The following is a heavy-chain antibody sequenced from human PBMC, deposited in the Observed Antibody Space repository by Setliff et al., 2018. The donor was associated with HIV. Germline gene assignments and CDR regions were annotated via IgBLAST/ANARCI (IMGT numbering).Heavy chain of an antibody. V-gene: IGHV4-59*01. CDR3: ARERPHMGGGGDYFYH. CDR1: RDSIKNYY. J-gene: IGHJ4*02. Sequence: SETLSLTCTVSRDSIKNYYWNWIRQPPGKGLEWIGKIYYSGNTFYNSSLKSRVPISIDTSKTQFSLPLRSVTAADTARYYCARERPHMGGGGDYFYHWGQGTLVNVSS. CDR2: IYYSGNT. D-gene: IGHD2-21*01.